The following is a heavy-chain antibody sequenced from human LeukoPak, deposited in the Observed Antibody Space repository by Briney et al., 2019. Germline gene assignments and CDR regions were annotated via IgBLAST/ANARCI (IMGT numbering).Heavy chain of an antibody. D-gene: IGHD3-3*01. CDR1: GFTFSSYG. J-gene: IGHJ4*02. CDR3: ARGDYDFWSGFDY. V-gene: IGHV3-30*02. Sequence: GGSLRLSCAASGFTFSSYGMHWVRQAPGKGLEWVAFIRYDGSNKYYADSVKGRFTISRDNSKNTLYLQMNSLRAEDTAVYYCARGDYDFWSGFDYWGQGTLVTVSS. CDR2: IRYDGSNK.